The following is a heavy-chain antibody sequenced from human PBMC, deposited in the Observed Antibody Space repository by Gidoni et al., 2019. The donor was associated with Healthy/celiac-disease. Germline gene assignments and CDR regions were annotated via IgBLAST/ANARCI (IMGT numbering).Heavy chain of an antibody. CDR3: TTDDNCSGGSCYSGHYYYGMDV. CDR1: GSTFGNAW. Sequence: EVQLVESGGGLVKPGGSLRLSCAASGSTFGNAWMSGVRQAPGKGLAWVGRIKSKTDGGTTDYAAPVKGRFTISRDDSKNTLYLQMNSLKTEDTAVYYCTTDDNCSGGSCYSGHYYYGMDVWGQGTTVTVSS. D-gene: IGHD2-15*01. J-gene: IGHJ6*02. CDR2: IKSKTDGGTT. V-gene: IGHV3-15*01.